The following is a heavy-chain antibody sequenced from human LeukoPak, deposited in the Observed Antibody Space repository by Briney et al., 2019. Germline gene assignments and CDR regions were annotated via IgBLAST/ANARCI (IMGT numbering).Heavy chain of an antibody. CDR1: ACTFTSYG. CDR2: ISEYNGNT. CDR3: GRGPRSPQLDF. V-gene: IGHV1-18*04. J-gene: IGHJ4*02. Sequence: ASEKLSCNASACTFTSYGISWVRHAPPQGLEWMGWISEYNGNTNYAQNLPGRVTMTTDTSTSTAQMELRSLRSADTAVYCCGRGPRSPQLDFCGQGPLVTVSS. D-gene: IGHD6-13*01.